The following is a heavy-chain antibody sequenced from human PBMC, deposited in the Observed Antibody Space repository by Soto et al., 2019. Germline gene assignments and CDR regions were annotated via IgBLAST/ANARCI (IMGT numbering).Heavy chain of an antibody. CDR3: ARDGVLFRAGFDS. Sequence: QMHLVESGGGLVKPGGSLRLSCEASGFTFSNHYMAWIRQAPGKGLEWVSYISTSGTSTFYADSVKGRFTISRDNAKVSLFLQMNSLRVDDTAVYFCARDGVLFRAGFDSWGQGTLVTVAS. V-gene: IGHV3-11*01. J-gene: IGHJ4*02. CDR2: ISTSGTST. D-gene: IGHD3-3*01. CDR1: GFTFSNHY.